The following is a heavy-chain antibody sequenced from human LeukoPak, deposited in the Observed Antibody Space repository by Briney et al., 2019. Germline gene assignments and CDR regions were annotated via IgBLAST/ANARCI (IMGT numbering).Heavy chain of an antibody. V-gene: IGHV3-23*01. CDR3: AKDLRWLPQGIFDY. J-gene: IGHJ4*02. CDR1: GFTFSNYA. D-gene: IGHD5-24*01. Sequence: GGSLRLSCAASGFTFSNYAMSWVRQAPGKGLEWVSAITGSGGNTYYADSVKGRFTISRDNSKNTLYLQMNSLRAEDTAVYYCAKDLRWLPQGIFDYWGQGTLVTVSS. CDR2: ITGSGGNT.